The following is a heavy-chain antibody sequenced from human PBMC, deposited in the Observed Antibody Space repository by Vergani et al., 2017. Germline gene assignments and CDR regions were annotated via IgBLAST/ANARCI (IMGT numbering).Heavy chain of an antibody. CDR1: GGSFSAYY. CDR3: ARGIVPGYCSSTSCPGYMDV. V-gene: IGHV4-34*01. CDR2: INHSGST. J-gene: IGHJ6*03. Sequence: QVQLQQWGAGLLKPSETLSLTCAVYGGSFSAYYWSWIRQPPGKGLEWSGEINHSGSTNYNPSLKSRVTISVDTSKNQFSLKLSSVTAADTAVYYCARGIVPGYCSSTSCPGYMDVWGKGTTVTVSS. D-gene: IGHD2-2*01.